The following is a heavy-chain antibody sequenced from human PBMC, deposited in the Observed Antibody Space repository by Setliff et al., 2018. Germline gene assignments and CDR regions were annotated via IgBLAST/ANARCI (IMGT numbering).Heavy chain of an antibody. CDR1: GYTFIDYG. Sequence: ASVKVSCKASGYTFIDYGVRWVRQAPGQVLEWVGWISPYTGKTYLAPKFQDRVTLTADPSTTTAYLQLTNLRSDDTSIYFCSRLVRFCTRTSCQRLSGDEYWGQGALGTVSS. D-gene: IGHD2-2*01. J-gene: IGHJ4*02. CDR2: ISPYTGKT. V-gene: IGHV1-18*01. CDR3: SRLVRFCTRTSCQRLSGDEY.